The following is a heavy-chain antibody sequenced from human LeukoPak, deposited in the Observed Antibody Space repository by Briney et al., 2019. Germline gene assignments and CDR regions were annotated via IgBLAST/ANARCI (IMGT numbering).Heavy chain of an antibody. J-gene: IGHJ4*02. V-gene: IGHV4-39*01. D-gene: IGHD3-3*01. CDR3: ARLESQWIPFDY. CDR1: GGSISSSSYY. CDR2: IYYSGST. Sequence: SSETLSLTCTVSGGSISSSSYYWGWIRQPPGKGLEWIGSIYYSGSTYYNPSLKSRVTISVDTSKNQFSLKLSSVTAADTAVYYCARLESQWIPFDYWGQGTLVTVSS.